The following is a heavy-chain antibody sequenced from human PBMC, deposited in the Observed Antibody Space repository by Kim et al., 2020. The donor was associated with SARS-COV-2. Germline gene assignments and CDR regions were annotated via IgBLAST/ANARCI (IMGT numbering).Heavy chain of an antibody. D-gene: IGHD2-15*01. J-gene: IGHJ5*02. V-gene: IGHV3-33*01. CDR2: IWYDGSNK. CDR3: ATHALSGGSAGWFDP. CDR1: GFTFSNYG. Sequence: GGSLRLSCAASGFTFSNYGMHWVRQAPGKGLEWVAVIWYDGSNKYYADSVRGRFTISRDNSKNTLYLQLNSLRAEDTAVYYCATHALSGGSAGWFDPWGQGTLVTVSS.